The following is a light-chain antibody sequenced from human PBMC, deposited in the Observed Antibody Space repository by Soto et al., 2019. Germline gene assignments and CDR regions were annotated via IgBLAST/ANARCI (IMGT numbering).Light chain of an antibody. J-gene: IGKJ2*01. CDR1: QSVSSSQ. CDR3: QQYDTAPHT. CDR2: GAS. V-gene: IGKV3-20*01. Sequence: EIVLTQAPGTLSLSPGESATLSCRASQSVSSSQVAWYQHKPGQAPRLIIYGASSRATGIPDRFRGVGSETEFTLTISRLEPEDFAVYYCQQYDTAPHTVGQGTKLEIK.